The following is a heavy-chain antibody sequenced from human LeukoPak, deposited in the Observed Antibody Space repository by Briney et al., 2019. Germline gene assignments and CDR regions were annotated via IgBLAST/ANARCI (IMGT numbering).Heavy chain of an antibody. D-gene: IGHD2-15*01. Sequence: GGSLRLSCVASGFTVSSNYMSWVRQAPGRGLEWVSAIYSGGSTYYADSVKGRFTISRDNSKNTLYLQMNSLRAEDTAVYYCARVAYAYYYYGMDVWGQGTTVTVSS. V-gene: IGHV3-66*02. J-gene: IGHJ6*02. CDR3: ARVAYAYYYYGMDV. CDR2: IYSGGST. CDR1: GFTVSSNY.